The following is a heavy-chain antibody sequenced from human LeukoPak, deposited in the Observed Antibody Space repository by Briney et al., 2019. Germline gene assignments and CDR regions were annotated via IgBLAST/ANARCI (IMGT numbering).Heavy chain of an antibody. Sequence: SETLSLTCTVSGVSFSSYYWSWIRQPPGKGIEWIGRIYISGTTNYNSSRKSRIIKSLDTSKNQLALKLSSGTAADTAVYYCARDEAGSGYIDYWGQGTLVTVSS. D-gene: IGHD3-22*01. J-gene: IGHJ4*01. CDR2: IYISGTT. CDR1: GVSFSSYY. V-gene: IGHV4-4*07. CDR3: ARDEAGSGYIDY.